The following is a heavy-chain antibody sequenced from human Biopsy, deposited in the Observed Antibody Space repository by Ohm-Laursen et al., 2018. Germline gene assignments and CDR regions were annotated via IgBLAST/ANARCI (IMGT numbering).Heavy chain of an antibody. J-gene: IGHJ6*02. CDR1: GFSLSARGMC. Sequence: PTQTLTLTCSFSGFSLSARGMCVSWIRQAPGKALEWLARGGWDDYKDYSASLQTKLSISKDTSNDQVVLTVNNVDPADTATYYCARTPILIVSAGLVYRHRRHLQGMDVWGQGIAVTVS. V-gene: IGHV2-70*11. D-gene: IGHD6-13*01. CDR2: GGWDDYK. CDR3: ARTPILIVSAGLVYRHRRHLQGMDV.